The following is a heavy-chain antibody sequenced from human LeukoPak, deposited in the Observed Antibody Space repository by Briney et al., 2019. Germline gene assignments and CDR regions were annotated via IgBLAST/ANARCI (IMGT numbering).Heavy chain of an antibody. CDR2: IYTSGST. CDR3: ASYSGCSSTSCHFYFDY. V-gene: IGHV4-4*07. CDR1: GGSISSYY. J-gene: IGHJ4*02. D-gene: IGHD2-2*01. Sequence: KPSETLSLTCTVSGGSISSYYWSWIRQPAGKGLEWIGRIYTSGSTNYNPSLKSRVTISVDKSKNQFSLKLSSVTAADTAVYYCASYSGCSSTSCHFYFDYWGQGTLVTVSS.